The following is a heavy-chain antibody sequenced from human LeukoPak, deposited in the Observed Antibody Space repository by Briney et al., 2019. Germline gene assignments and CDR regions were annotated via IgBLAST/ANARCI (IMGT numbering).Heavy chain of an antibody. Sequence: GGSLRRSCAASGFTFSSYGMHWVRQAPGKGLEWVAVISYDGSNKYYADSVKGRFTISRDNSKNTLYLQMNSLRAEDTAVYYCATRGYSYGEFDYWGQGTLVTVSS. CDR1: GFTFSSYG. CDR3: ATRGYSYGEFDY. V-gene: IGHV3-30*03. D-gene: IGHD5-18*01. CDR2: ISYDGSNK. J-gene: IGHJ4*02.